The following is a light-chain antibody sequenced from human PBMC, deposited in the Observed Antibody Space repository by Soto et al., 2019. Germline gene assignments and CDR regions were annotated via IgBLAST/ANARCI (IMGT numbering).Light chain of an antibody. CDR1: QGIRND. Sequence: AIHMTQSPSSLSASVGYRFTITCRASQGIRNDLGWYQQKPGRAPKLLIYAASTLQSGVPSRFRGSESGTDSTLTISSLQPEDSEIYYCLQDYNYPRTFGQGTKVDIK. J-gene: IGKJ1*01. V-gene: IGKV1-6*01. CDR2: AAS. CDR3: LQDYNYPRT.